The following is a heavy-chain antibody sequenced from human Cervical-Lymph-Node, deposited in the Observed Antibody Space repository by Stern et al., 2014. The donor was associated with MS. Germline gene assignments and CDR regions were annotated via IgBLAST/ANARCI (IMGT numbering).Heavy chain of an antibody. V-gene: IGHV3-9*01. J-gene: IGHJ5*02. D-gene: IGHD3-16*01. CDR3: AKADDYAAGIDA. Sequence: EVQLVESGGGLVHPGRSLKPPCEAPGFKFDDFPMHWVRQAPGKGLEGVSGLGWNREGRGYADSVQGRFTISRDNAKSSLYLQMNSLTAEDTALYYCAKADDYAAGIDAWGQGTLVVVSP. CDR2: LGWNREGR. CDR1: GFKFDDFP.